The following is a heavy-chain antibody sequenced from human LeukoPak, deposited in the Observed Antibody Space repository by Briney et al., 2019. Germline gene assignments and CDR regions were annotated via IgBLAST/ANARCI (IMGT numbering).Heavy chain of an antibody. CDR1: GFTFSNAW. Sequence: SGGSLRLSCAASGFTFSNAWMSWVRQAPGKGLEWVGRIKSKTDGGTTDYAAPVKGRFTISRDDSKNTLYLQMNSLKTEDTAVYYCTSPTTVTTMDPFDYWGQGTLVTVSS. J-gene: IGHJ4*02. CDR2: IKSKTDGGTT. D-gene: IGHD4-17*01. V-gene: IGHV3-15*01. CDR3: TSPTTVTTMDPFDY.